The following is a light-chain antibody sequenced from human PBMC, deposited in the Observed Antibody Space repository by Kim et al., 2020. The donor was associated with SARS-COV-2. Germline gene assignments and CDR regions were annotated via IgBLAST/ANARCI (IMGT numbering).Light chain of an antibody. J-gene: IGKJ4*01. CDR2: AAS. V-gene: IGKV1-39*01. Sequence: ASIGDRVTITCRASQSISSYLNWYQQKPGKAPNLLIYAASNLQSGVPSRFSGSGSETDFTLTINSLQAGDFATYYCQQSSSPPLTFGGGTKVEIK. CDR3: QQSSSPPLT. CDR1: QSISSY.